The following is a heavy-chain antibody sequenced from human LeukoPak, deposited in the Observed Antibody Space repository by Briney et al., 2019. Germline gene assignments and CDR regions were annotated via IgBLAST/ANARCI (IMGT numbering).Heavy chain of an antibody. CDR1: GFTFSDHF. D-gene: IGHD6-19*01. CDR2: SRNKAKSYTT. J-gene: IGHJ4*02. Sequence: PGGSRRLSCAVSGFTFSDHFLDWVRQPPGKWLEWVGRSRNKAKSYTTEYAGSVKGRFTISRHDSTTSLYLQMNSMTTEDTAVYYCVRVGRVAGSAYLDGWGQGTLVTVHS. V-gene: IGHV3-72*01. CDR3: VRVGRVAGSAYLDG.